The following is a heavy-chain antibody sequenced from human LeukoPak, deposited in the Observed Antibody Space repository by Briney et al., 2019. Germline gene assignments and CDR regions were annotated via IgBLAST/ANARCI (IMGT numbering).Heavy chain of an antibody. CDR3: DKGRYYENFTGRPLDY. CDR1: EFTFSTYG. D-gene: IGHD3-9*01. CDR2: ITFDGGDK. V-gene: IGHV3-30*03. Sequence: GRSLRLSCAASEFTFSTYGMHWVRQPPGKGLEWVAVITFDGGDKYYADSVKGRFTISRDNSKNTLYLQVNSLRTEDTAVYSGDKGRYYENFTGRPLDYWGQGTLVTVSS. J-gene: IGHJ4*02.